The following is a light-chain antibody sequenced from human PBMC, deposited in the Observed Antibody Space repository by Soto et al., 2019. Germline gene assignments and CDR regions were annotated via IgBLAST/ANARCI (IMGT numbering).Light chain of an antibody. CDR3: QHYQVGQPIA. V-gene: IGKV3-20*01. J-gene: IGKJ5*01. CDR2: GAS. CDR1: QSVDTRL. Sequence: IVLTQSPDTLSFSPGERATLSCRASQSVDTRLAWYQHKTGQAPSPLMSGASSRATGIPDRFSGSGSETDFTLTISRLEPEDFALYYCQHYQVGQPIAFGRGTRLEIK.